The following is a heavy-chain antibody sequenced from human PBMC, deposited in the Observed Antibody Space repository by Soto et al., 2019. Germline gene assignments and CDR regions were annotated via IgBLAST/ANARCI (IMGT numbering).Heavy chain of an antibody. V-gene: IGHV4-31*03. CDR2: IYYSGGT. CDR3: ARAGEYYDSSGYFNYFDY. J-gene: IGHJ4*02. CDR1: GGSISSGGYY. Sequence: SETLSLTCTVSGGSISSGGYYWSWIRQHPGKGLEWIGYIYYSGGTYYNPSLKSRVTLSVDTSKNQFSLKLSSVTAADTAVYYCARAGEYYDSSGYFNYFDYWGQGTLVTVSS. D-gene: IGHD3-22*01.